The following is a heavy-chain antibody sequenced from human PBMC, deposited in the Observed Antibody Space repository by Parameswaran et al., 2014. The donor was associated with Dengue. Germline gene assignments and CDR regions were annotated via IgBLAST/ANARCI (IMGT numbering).Heavy chain of an antibody. CDR2: IYYSGST. V-gene: IGHV4-31*02. CDR3: ARGGSSDFDY. D-gene: IGHD1-26*01. J-gene: IGHJ4*02. Sequence: WIRQPPGKGLEWIGYIYYSGSTYYNPSLKSRVTISVDTSKNQFSLKLSSVTAADTAVYYCARGGSSDFDYWGQGTLVTVSS.